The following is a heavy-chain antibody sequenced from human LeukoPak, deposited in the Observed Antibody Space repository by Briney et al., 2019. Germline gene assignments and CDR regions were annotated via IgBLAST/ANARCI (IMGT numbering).Heavy chain of an antibody. CDR1: GFTFSSFW. CDR2: VNGDGNIT. CDR3: ARRGLVPAFDI. D-gene: IGHD3-10*02. V-gene: IGHV3-74*01. J-gene: IGHJ3*02. Sequence: GGSPRLSCAASGFTFSSFWMHWVRQAPGKGLVWLSRVNGDGNITTYADSVRGRFTISRDNAKNTLYLQMNSLRAEDTAVYYCARRGLVPAFDIRGQGTMVSVTS.